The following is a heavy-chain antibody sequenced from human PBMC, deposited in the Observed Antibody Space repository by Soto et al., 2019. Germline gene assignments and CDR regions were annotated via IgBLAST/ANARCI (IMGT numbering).Heavy chain of an antibody. CDR1: GFDFSGFW. CDR2: INHGGSEK. V-gene: IGHV3-7*04. D-gene: IGHD2-21*02. Sequence: VQVVESGGGLVQPGGSLRLSCEVSGFDFSGFWMNWVRQAPGKGLGRVGNINHGGSEKNFVDSVKGLFTISRDNAKNSQNIKMNTVRAEDSAVYYCARGGRDLDYWGQGTLVSVSS. J-gene: IGHJ4*02. CDR3: ARGGRDLDY.